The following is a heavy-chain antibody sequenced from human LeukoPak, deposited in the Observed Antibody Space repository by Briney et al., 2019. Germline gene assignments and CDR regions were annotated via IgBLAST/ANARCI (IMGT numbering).Heavy chain of an antibody. CDR1: GGSISSYY. V-gene: IGHV4-4*07. J-gene: IGHJ4*02. CDR2: IYTSGST. D-gene: IGHD1-26*01. Sequence: SETLSLTCTVSGGSISSYYWTWIRQPAWKGPEWIGRIYTSGSTNYNPSLKSRVTISIDASKNQFFLRLTSVTAADTAVYYCTQGGELMNYWGQGTLVTVSS. CDR3: TQGGELMNY.